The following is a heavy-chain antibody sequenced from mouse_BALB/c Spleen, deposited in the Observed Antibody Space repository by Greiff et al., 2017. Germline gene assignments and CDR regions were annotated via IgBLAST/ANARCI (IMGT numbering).Heavy chain of an antibody. Sequence: QVQLQQSGAELVRPGTSVKVSCKASGYAFTNYLIEWVKQRPGQGLEWIGVINPGSGGTYYNEKFKGKATLTADKSSSTAYMQLSSLTSENSAVYFCARNCENAMDYWGQGTSVTVSS. D-gene: IGHD4-1*01. CDR1: GYAFTNYL. J-gene: IGHJ4*01. CDR2: INPGSGGT. V-gene: IGHV1-54*01. CDR3: ARNCENAMDY.